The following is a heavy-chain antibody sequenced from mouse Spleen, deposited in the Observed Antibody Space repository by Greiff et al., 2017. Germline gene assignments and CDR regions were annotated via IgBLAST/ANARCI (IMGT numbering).Heavy chain of an antibody. CDR2: IDPENGDT. CDR3: TTWWITGGYAMDY. J-gene: IGHJ4*01. V-gene: IGHV14-4*01. Sequence: VQLQQSGAELVRPGASVKLSCTASGFNIKDDYMHWVKQRPEQGLEWIGWIDPENGDTEYASKFQGKATITADTSSNTAYLQLSSLTSEDTAVYYCTTWWITGGYAMDYWGQGTSVTVSS. D-gene: IGHD2-4*01. CDR1: GFNIKDDY.